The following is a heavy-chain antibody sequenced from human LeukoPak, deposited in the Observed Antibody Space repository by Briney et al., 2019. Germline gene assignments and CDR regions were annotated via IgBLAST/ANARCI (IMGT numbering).Heavy chain of an antibody. CDR3: ARGGGSYVGAFDI. Sequence: PSETLSLTCTVSGGSISSYYWSWIRQPPGKGLEWIGYIYYSGSTNYNPSLKSRVTISVDTSKNQFSLKLSSVTAADTAVYYCARGGGSYVGAFDIWGQGTMVTVSS. D-gene: IGHD1-26*01. J-gene: IGHJ3*02. V-gene: IGHV4-59*01. CDR2: IYYSGST. CDR1: GGSISSYY.